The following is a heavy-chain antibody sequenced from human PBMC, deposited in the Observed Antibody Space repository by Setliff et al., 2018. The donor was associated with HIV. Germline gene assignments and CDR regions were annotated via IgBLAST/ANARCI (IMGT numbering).Heavy chain of an antibody. J-gene: IGHJ6*03. CDR1: GGSISTSRYY. CDR3: ASLDGSESPYIYYYYMDV. CDR2: INYRGNT. Sequence: SETLSLTCTVSGGSISTSRYYWGWIRQPPGKGLAWIGSINYRGNTYYNPSLKSRAAISVDTSKNKIYLKLSSVTAADTAVYYCASLDGSESPYIYYYYMDVWGKGTAVTVSS. D-gene: IGHD3-10*01. V-gene: IGHV4-39*01.